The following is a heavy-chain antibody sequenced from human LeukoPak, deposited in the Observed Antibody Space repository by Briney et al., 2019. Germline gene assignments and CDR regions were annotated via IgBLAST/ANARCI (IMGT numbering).Heavy chain of an antibody. CDR2: FDPEDGQK. V-gene: IGHV1-24*01. CDR3: ARRSPDYGDYGY. D-gene: IGHD4-17*01. Sequence: GASVKVSCKVSGYSATQLSMHWVRQAPGKGLEWMGGFDPEDGQKIYAEKFQGRVTMTDYTSTDTAYMEVSGLRSEDTAVYYCARRSPDYGDYGYWGQGTLVTVSS. CDR1: GYSATQLS. J-gene: IGHJ4*02.